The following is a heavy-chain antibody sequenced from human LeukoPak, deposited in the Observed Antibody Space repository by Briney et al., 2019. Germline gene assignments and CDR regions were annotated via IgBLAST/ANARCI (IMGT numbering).Heavy chain of an antibody. D-gene: IGHD3-22*01. CDR2: IIPIFGTA. CDR1: GGTFSSYA. Sequence: SVKVSCKASGGTFSSYAISWVRQAPGQGLKWMGRIIPIFGTANYAQKFQGRVTITTDESTSTAYMELSSLRSEDTAVYYCARERTTYYYDSSGYPGEGWGQGTLVTVSS. V-gene: IGHV1-69*05. J-gene: IGHJ4*02. CDR3: ARERTTYYYDSSGYPGEG.